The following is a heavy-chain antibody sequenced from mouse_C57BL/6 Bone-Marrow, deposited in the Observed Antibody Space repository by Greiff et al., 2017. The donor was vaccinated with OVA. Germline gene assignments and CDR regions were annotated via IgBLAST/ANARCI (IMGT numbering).Heavy chain of an antibody. CDR3: ARMGYAMDY. CDR1: GYTFTSYW. J-gene: IGHJ4*01. Sequence: QVQLKQPGAELVMPGASVKLSCKASGYTFTSYWMHWVTQRPGQGLEWIGEIDPSDSYTNYNQKFKGKSTLTVDKSSSTAYMQLSSLTSEDSAVYYCARMGYAMDYWGQGTSVTVSS. CDR2: IDPSDSYT. V-gene: IGHV1-69*01.